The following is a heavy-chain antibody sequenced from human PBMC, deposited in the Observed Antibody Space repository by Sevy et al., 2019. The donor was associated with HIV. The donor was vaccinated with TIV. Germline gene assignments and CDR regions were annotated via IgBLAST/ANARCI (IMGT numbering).Heavy chain of an antibody. J-gene: IGHJ2*01. V-gene: IGHV3-23*01. CDR2: ISDSGDET. Sequence: GWSLRLSCAVSGFTFRNYGMSWVRQAPGKGLEWVSSISDSGDETYYADSVKGRFTISRDNSKTTLDLQMNSLRAEDTATYYCTKRVDYSSSSAYFDVWGRGTLVTVSS. CDR3: TKRVDYSSSSAYFDV. CDR1: GFTFRNYG. D-gene: IGHD6-6*01.